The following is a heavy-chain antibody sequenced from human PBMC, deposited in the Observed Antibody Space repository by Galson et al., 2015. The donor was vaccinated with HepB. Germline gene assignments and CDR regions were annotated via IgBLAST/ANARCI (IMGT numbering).Heavy chain of an antibody. CDR1: GFTFDDTA. CDR3: ARLDCSGESCAADY. D-gene: IGHD2-15*01. CDR2: ITWNAEST. Sequence: SLRLSCATSGFTFDDTAMIWVRQPPGKGLEWVSGITWNAESTAYADSVKGRFTISRDNVEKALYLQMNSLRGEDTAFYYCARLDCSGESCAADYWGQGTLVTVSS. V-gene: IGHV3-20*04. J-gene: IGHJ4*02.